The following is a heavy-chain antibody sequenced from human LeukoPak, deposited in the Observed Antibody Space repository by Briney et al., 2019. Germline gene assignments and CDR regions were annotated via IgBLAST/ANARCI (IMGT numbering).Heavy chain of an antibody. CDR2: IYYSGST. V-gene: IGHV4-59*01. CDR3: ARGRRGYYFDY. CDR1: GGPKSSYL. J-gene: IGHJ4*02. D-gene: IGHD3-22*01. Sequence: SETVPHLRTVSGGPKSSYLCSWIRQPPGKGLEWIGYIYYSGSTNYNPSLKSRVTISVDTSKNQFSLKVRSATAADTAVYYCARGRRGYYFDYWGQGTLVTVSS.